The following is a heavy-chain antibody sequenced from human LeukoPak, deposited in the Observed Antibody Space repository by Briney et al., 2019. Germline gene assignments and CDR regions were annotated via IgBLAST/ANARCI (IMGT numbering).Heavy chain of an antibody. CDR1: GYSISSGYY. V-gene: IGHV4-38-2*01. CDR2: IWHSGST. D-gene: IGHD2-15*01. CDR3: ARGGVVAAPADAFDL. J-gene: IGHJ3*01. Sequence: SETLSLTCAVSGYSISSGYYWGWVRQPPGKGLEWIGSIWHSGSTYYNPSLKSRVTISVDTSKNQFSLKLNSVTAADTAVYYCARGGVVAAPADAFDLWGQGTMVTVSS.